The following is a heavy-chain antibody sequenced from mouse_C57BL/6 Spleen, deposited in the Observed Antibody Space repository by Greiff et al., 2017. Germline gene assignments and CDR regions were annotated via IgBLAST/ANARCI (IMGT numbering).Heavy chain of an antibody. CDR2: IDPNSGGT. CDR1: GYTFTSYW. J-gene: IGHJ1*03. V-gene: IGHV1-72*01. D-gene: IGHD1-1*01. CDR3: ARNQDGSSPYWYFDV. Sequence: QVQLQQPGAELVKPGASVKLSCKASGYTFTSYWMHWVKQRPGRGLEWIGRIDPNSGGTKYNEKFKSKATLTVDKPSSTAYMQLSSLTSEDSAVYYCARNQDGSSPYWYFDVWGTGTTVTVSS.